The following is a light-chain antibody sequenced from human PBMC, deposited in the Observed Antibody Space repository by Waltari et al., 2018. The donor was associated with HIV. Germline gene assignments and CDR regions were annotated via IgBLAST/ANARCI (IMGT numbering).Light chain of an antibody. CDR1: SCNFGKYNL. V-gene: IGLV2-23*02. J-gene: IGLJ1*01. CDR2: EVT. Sequence: HSALTQQASVSVSLAQAITHPCTGTSCNFGKYNLVFSYQQPPGKAPKLLIYEVTRRPSGISSRFSASKSDNTASLTISGLQAEDEAAYVCCSYAGTTDFFVFGGGT. CDR3: CSYAGTTDFFV.